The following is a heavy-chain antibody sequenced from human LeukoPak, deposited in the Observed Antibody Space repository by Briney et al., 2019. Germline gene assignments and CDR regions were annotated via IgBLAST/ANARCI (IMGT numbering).Heavy chain of an antibody. CDR3: ARDNSGSYPPGDYYYYMDV. CDR1: GGSISSGSYY. J-gene: IGHJ6*03. V-gene: IGHV4-61*02. D-gene: IGHD1-26*01. CDR2: IYTSGST. Sequence: SETLSLTCTVSGGSISSGSYYWSWIRQPAGKGLEWIGRIYTSGSTNYNPSLKSRVTISVDTSKNQFSLKLSSVTAADTAVYYCARDNSGSYPPGDYYYYMDVWGKGTTVTVSS.